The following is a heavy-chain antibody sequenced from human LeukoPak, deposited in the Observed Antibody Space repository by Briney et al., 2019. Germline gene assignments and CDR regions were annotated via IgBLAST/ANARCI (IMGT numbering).Heavy chain of an antibody. D-gene: IGHD5-12*01. CDR1: GYTFTSYG. Sequence: ASVKVSCKASGYTFTSYGISWVRQAPGQGLEWMGWISAYNGNTNYAQKLQGRVTMTTGTSTSTAYMELRSLRSDDTAVYYCARVLTRGYDFDYWGQGTLVTVSS. V-gene: IGHV1-18*01. J-gene: IGHJ4*02. CDR3: ARVLTRGYDFDY. CDR2: ISAYNGNT.